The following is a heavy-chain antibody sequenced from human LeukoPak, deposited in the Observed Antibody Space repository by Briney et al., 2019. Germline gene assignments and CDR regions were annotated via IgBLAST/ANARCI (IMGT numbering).Heavy chain of an antibody. CDR2: MNTKSNDT. D-gene: IGHD2-2*01. CDR3: ARGPRGVTAAIPYYYYMDI. Sequence: ASVKVSCKASGYTFTTYDINWVRQATGQGLEWMGWMNTKSNDTGFAQNFQGRVTMTRNTSISTAYMELSSLRSEDTAVYYCARGPRGVTAAIPYYYYMDIWGKGTTVTVSS. V-gene: IGHV1-8*01. CDR1: GYTFTTYD. J-gene: IGHJ6*03.